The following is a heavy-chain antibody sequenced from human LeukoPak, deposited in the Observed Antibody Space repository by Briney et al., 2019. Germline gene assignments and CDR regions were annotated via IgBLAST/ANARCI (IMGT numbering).Heavy chain of an antibody. D-gene: IGHD2-15*01. CDR3: ARFIQEGYCSGGSCYGDDY. Sequence: ASVKVSCKASGYTFTNYDIKWVRQAPGQGLEWMGWISAYNGNTNYAQKLQGRVTMTTDTSTSTAYMELRSLRSDDTAVYYCARFIQEGYCSGGSCYGDDYWGQGTLVTVSS. V-gene: IGHV1-18*01. CDR1: GYTFTNYD. J-gene: IGHJ4*02. CDR2: ISAYNGNT.